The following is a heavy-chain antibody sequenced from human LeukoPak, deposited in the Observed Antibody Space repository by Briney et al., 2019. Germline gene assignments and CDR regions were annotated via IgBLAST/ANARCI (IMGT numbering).Heavy chain of an antibody. V-gene: IGHV4-39*07. J-gene: IGHJ6*03. CDR2: INFSGST. CDR1: GGSMRSSGYY. Sequence: SETLSLTCSVSGGSMRSSGYYWAWIRQPPGKGLEWIGTINFSGSTYYNETLKSRLTISQDTSKNQFFLKVTSVTAADTAMYCTRVFPEMWQVRSYYYMDVWGKGTMVTVSS. D-gene: IGHD6-19*01. CDR3: RVFPEMWQVRSYYYMDV.